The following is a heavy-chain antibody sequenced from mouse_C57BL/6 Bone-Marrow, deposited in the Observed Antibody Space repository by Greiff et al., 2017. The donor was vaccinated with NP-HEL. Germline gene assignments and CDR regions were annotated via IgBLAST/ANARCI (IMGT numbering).Heavy chain of an antibody. V-gene: IGHV1-82*01. D-gene: IGHD2-14*01. CDR2: IYPGDGDT. CDR3: AREPTIGAY. J-gene: IGHJ3*01. CDR1: GYAFSSSW. Sequence: QVQLQQSGPELVKPGASVKISCKASGYAFSSSWMNWVKQRPGKGLEWIGRIYPGDGDTNYNGKFKGKATLTADKSSSTAYMQLSSLTSEDSAVYFCAREPTIGAYWGQGTLVTVSA.